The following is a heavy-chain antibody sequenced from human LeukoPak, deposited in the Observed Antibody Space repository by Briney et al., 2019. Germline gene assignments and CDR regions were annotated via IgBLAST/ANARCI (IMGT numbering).Heavy chain of an antibody. D-gene: IGHD3-22*01. Sequence: LSGGSLRLSCAASGFTFSSYAMHWVRQAPGKGLEYVSAISSNGGSTYYANSVKGRFTISRDNSKNTLYLQMGSLRAEDTAVYYCAKDEDYYDSSGYPHRYFQDWGQGTLVTVSS. CDR3: AKDEDYYDSSGYPHRYFQD. V-gene: IGHV3-64*01. CDR2: ISSNGGST. J-gene: IGHJ1*01. CDR1: GFTFSSYA.